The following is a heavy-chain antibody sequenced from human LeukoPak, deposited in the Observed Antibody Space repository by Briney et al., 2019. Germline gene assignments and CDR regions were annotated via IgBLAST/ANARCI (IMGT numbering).Heavy chain of an antibody. D-gene: IGHD1/OR15-1a*01. J-gene: IGHJ4*02. V-gene: IGHV3-21*01. CDR3: ARHPGTPHFDY. CDR2: ISSSSSYI. Sequence: GGSLRLSCAASGFTLSSYSMNWVRQAPGKGLEWVSSISSSSSYIYYADSVEGRFTISRDNAKNSLYLQMNSLRAEDTAVYYCARHPGTPHFDYWGQGTLVTVSS. CDR1: GFTLSSYS.